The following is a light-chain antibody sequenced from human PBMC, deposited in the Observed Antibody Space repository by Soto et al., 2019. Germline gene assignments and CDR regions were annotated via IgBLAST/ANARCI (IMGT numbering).Light chain of an antibody. CDR2: GAS. J-gene: IGKJ2*01. Sequence: EIVLTQSPGTLSLSPGERATLSCRTSQSVTTSNIAWYQQKPGQAPRRLFYGASNRATGIPDRFSGIGSGTDFSLTISRLEPEDFAVYYCQQYGTSLIYTFGQGTKLEIK. CDR3: QQYGTSLIYT. CDR1: QSVTTSN. V-gene: IGKV3-20*01.